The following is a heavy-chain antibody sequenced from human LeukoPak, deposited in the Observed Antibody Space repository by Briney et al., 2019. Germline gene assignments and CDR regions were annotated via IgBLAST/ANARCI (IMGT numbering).Heavy chain of an antibody. Sequence: PGGSLRLSCAASGFTFSSYGMHWVRQAPGKGLEWVAVISYDGSNKYYADSVKGRFTISRDNSKNTLYLQMNSLRAEDTAMYYCAKDKVLTQYYFDYWGQGTLVTVSS. J-gene: IGHJ4*02. CDR2: ISYDGSNK. D-gene: IGHD2-8*02. V-gene: IGHV3-30*18. CDR3: AKDKVLTQYYFDY. CDR1: GFTFSSYG.